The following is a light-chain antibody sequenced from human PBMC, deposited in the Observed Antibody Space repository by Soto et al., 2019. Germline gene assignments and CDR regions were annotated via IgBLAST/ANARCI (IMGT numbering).Light chain of an antibody. V-gene: IGKV3-11*01. Sequence: EIVLTQSPATLSLSPGERATLSCRASESVSGYLAWYQQRPGQAPRLLIYGASNRATGIPARFSGSGSGTDFTLTISSLEPEDSAVYYCQRRTFGQGTRLEIK. CDR1: ESVSGY. CDR2: GAS. J-gene: IGKJ5*01. CDR3: QRRT.